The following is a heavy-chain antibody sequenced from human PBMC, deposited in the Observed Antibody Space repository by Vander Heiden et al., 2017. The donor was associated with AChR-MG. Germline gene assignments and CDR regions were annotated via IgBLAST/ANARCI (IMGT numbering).Heavy chain of an antibody. Sequence: EVQLLESAGDLVQPGGSLTPSCAASRFTFSHYAMTWVRQAPGKGLEWVAAIGGSGARGRTSYADSVRGRFTISRGTSENLYLQMHSLRADDTALYYCAKSDYDYIWGDYRGFIDYWGQGTLVTVPS. CDR1: RFTFSHYA. CDR3: AKSDYDYIWGDYRGFIDY. CDR2: IGGSGARGRT. J-gene: IGHJ4*02. V-gene: IGHV3-23*01. D-gene: IGHD3-16*02.